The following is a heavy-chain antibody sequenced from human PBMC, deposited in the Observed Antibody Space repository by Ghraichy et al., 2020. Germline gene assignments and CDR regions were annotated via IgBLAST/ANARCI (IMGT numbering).Heavy chain of an antibody. CDR1: GFTFSSYA. D-gene: IGHD3-3*02. J-gene: IGHJ4*02. CDR3: AKAGNFGKTPYYFDS. Sequence: GESLNISCAASGFTFSSYAMTWVRQAPGKGLEWVSRITASADATYYADSVQGRFTISRDNSKNVLFLHMNTLRAEDTALYFCAKAGNFGKTPYYFDSWGQGTVVAVSS. V-gene: IGHV3-23*01. CDR2: ITASADAT.